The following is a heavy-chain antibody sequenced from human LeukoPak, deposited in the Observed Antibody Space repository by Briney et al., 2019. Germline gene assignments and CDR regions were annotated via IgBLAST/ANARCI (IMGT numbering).Heavy chain of an antibody. CDR2: VHYSESA. CDR3: ARDRRRDLFHAFDI. D-gene: IGHD1-14*01. J-gene: IGHJ3*02. V-gene: IGHV4-59*01. Sequence: SETLSLTCTVSGDSIRTSFWSWIRQPPGKGLEWVADVHYSESANYNPSLKSRVFISSDTPKNQFSLKLRSVTAADTDVYFCARDRRRDLFHAFDIWGQGTTVTVSP. CDR1: GDSIRTSF.